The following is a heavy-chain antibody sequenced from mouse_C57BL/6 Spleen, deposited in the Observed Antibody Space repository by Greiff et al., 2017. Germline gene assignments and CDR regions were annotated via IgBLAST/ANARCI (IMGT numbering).Heavy chain of an antibody. CDR3: ARDYSNYGRYAMDY. CDR2: IDPSDSET. V-gene: IGHV1-52*01. Sequence: QVQLKQPGAELVRPGSSVKLSCKASGYTFTSYWMHWVKQRPIQGLEWIGNIDPSDSETHYNQKFKDKATLTVDKSSSTAYMQLSSLTSEDSAVYYCARDYSNYGRYAMDYWGQGTSVTVSS. CDR1: GYTFTSYW. J-gene: IGHJ4*01. D-gene: IGHD2-5*01.